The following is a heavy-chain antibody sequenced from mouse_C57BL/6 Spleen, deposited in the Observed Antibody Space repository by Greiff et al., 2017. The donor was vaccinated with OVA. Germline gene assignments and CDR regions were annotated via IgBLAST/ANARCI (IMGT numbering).Heavy chain of an antibody. D-gene: IGHD3-1*01. CDR3: ARGDGLPMDY. V-gene: IGHV1-82*01. CDR1: GYAFSSSW. Sequence: QVQLKESGPELVKPGASVKISCKASGYAFSSSWMNWVKQRPGKGLEWIGRIYPGDGDTNYNGKFKGKATLTADKSSSTAYMQLSSLTSEDSAVYFCARGDGLPMDYWGQGTSVTVSS. CDR2: IYPGDGDT. J-gene: IGHJ4*01.